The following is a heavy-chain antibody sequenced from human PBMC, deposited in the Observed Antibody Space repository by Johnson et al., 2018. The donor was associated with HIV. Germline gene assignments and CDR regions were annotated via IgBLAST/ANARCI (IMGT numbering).Heavy chain of an antibody. CDR2: IKQDGSER. V-gene: IGHV3-7*01. CDR3: ARDPELDYFDNRAFDI. D-gene: IGHD3-22*01. J-gene: IGHJ3*02. CDR1: GFTFNKYW. Sequence: MQLVESGGGLVQPGGSLRLSCAASGFTFNKYWMSWVRQAPGQGLEWVANIKQDGSERYYVDSVKGRFTISRDNAKNSLSLQMDSLRAEDTAVYYCARDPELDYFDNRAFDIWGQGTMVTVSS.